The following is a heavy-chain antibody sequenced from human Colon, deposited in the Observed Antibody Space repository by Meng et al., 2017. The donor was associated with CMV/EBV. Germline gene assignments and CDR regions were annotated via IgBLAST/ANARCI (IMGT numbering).Heavy chain of an antibody. CDR3: GRDSWSSGWYPNF. CDR1: GFTFSDYY. D-gene: IGHD6-19*01. J-gene: IGHJ4*02. CDR2: ISSHGYTI. V-gene: IGHV3-11*01. Sequence: GESLKISCAASGFTFSDYYMSWIRQSSGKGLEWVASISSHGYTINYADSVKGRFTISRDDAKNSLYLQVNNLRDEDTAVYYCGRDSWSSGWYPNFWGQGTLVTVSS.